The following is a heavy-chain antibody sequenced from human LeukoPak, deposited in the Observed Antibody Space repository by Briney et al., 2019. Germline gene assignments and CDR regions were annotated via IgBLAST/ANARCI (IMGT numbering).Heavy chain of an antibody. V-gene: IGHV3-53*01. D-gene: IGHD4-23*01. CDR3: ARGRYGGKVDY. CDR2: IYSGGST. J-gene: IGHJ4*02. CDR1: GYTVSSNY. Sequence: GGSLRLSCAASGYTVSSNYMSWVRQAPGKGLEWVSVIYSGGSTYYADSVKGRFTISRDNSKNTLYLQMNSLRAEDTAVYYCARGRYGGKVDYWGQGTLVTVSS.